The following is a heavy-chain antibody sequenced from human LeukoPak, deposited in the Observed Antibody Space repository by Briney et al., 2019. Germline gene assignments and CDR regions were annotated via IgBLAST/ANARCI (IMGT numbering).Heavy chain of an antibody. CDR2: IYYSGST. Sequence: SQTLSLTCTVSGGSISSGDYYWSWIRQPPGKGLEWIGYIYYSGSTYYNPSLKSRVTISVDTSKNQFSLKLSSVTAADTAVYYCARYIVATATYYMDVWGKGTTVTVSS. V-gene: IGHV4-30-4*08. CDR1: GGSISSGDYY. CDR3: ARYIVATATYYMDV. J-gene: IGHJ6*03. D-gene: IGHD5-12*01.